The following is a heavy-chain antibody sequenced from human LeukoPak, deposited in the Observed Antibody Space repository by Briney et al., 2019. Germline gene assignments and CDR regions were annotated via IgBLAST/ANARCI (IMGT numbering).Heavy chain of an antibody. CDR3: ARLVGDSSGWDYYYYYMDV. CDR1: IDSFTNYY. J-gene: IGHJ6*03. D-gene: IGHD3-22*01. V-gene: IGHV4-34*01. Sequence: SETLSLTCAVYIDSFTNYYWNWIRQTPGKGLEWIGEVNDSGGTNINPSLKSRVTISVDTSKNQFSLKLSSVTAADTAVYYCARLVGDSSGWDYYYYYMDVWGKGTTVTISS. CDR2: VNDSGGT.